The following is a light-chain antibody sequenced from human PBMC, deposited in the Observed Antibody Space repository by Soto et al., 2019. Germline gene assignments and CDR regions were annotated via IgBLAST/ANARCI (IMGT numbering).Light chain of an antibody. V-gene: IGLV1-44*01. CDR2: SNN. Sequence: QSVLTQPPSASGTPGQRVSISCSGSSSNIGTNTVNWYQQLPGTAPKLLIYSNNQRPSGVPDRFSGSQSGTSASLAISGLQSEDEADYYCVAWDDSLSGVVFGGGTKLTVL. J-gene: IGLJ2*01. CDR1: SSNIGTNT. CDR3: VAWDDSLSGVV.